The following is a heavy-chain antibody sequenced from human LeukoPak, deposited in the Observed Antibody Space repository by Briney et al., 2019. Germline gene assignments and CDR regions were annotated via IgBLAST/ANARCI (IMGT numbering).Heavy chain of an antibody. J-gene: IGHJ4*02. CDR2: ISSSSSYI. D-gene: IGHD6-6*01. CDR3: ARVEDVYTSSPYFDY. Sequence: GGSLRLSCAASGFTFSSYSMNWVRQAPGKGLEWVSSISSSSSYIYYADSVKGRFTISRDNARNSLYLQMNSLSAEDTAVYYCARVEDVYTSSPYFDYWGQGTLVTVSS. V-gene: IGHV3-21*01. CDR1: GFTFSSYS.